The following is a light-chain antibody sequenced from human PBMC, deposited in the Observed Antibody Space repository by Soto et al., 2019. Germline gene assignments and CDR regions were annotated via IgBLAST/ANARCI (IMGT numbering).Light chain of an antibody. CDR3: SSFAGSDSVV. Sequence: ALTQPPSASGSPGQSVTISCTGTSSDVGGYNYVSWYQQHAGKGPKLMIYEVTKRPSGVPDRFAGSKFGNTASLTVSGLQADDEAAYYCSSFAGSDSVVFGGGTKVTVL. CDR2: EVT. V-gene: IGLV2-8*01. CDR1: SSDVGGYNY. J-gene: IGLJ2*01.